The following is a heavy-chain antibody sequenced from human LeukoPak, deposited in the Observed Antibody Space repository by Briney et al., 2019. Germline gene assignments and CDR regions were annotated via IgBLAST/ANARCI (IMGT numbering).Heavy chain of an antibody. CDR3: ARDRALDAFDI. D-gene: IGHD3-16*01. CDR1: GGSISSYY. V-gene: IGHV4-59*01. Sequence: TSETLSLTCTVSGGSISSYYWSWIRQPPGKGLEWIGYIFYSGSTNYNPSVKSRVTISLDTSKKQFSLKLSSVTAADTAVYYCARDRALDAFDIWGQGTMVTVSS. J-gene: IGHJ3*02. CDR2: IFYSGST.